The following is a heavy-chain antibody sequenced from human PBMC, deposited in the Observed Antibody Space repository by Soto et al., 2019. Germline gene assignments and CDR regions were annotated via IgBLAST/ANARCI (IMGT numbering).Heavy chain of an antibody. Sequence: SETLSLTCAVSSGSISSSNWWSWVRQPPGKGLEWIGEIYHSGSTNYNPSLKSRVTISVDKSKNQFSLKLSSVTAADTAVYYCARAGDYGGNSYPFDIWGQGTMVTVSS. CDR2: IYHSGST. D-gene: IGHD4-17*01. V-gene: IGHV4-4*02. J-gene: IGHJ3*02. CDR3: ARAGDYGGNSYPFDI. CDR1: SGSISSSNW.